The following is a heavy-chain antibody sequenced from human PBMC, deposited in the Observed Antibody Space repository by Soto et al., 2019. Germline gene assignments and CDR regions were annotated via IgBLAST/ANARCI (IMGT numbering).Heavy chain of an antibody. J-gene: IGHJ4*02. CDR1: GGSISSGDYY. Sequence: PSETLSLTCTVSGGSISSGDYYWSWIRQPPGKGLEWIGYIYYSGSTYYNPSLKSRVTISVDTSKNQFSLKLSSVTAADTAVYYCAYCDNLDVVTHWGQGTLVTVSS. CDR2: IYYSGST. CDR3: AYCDNLDVVTH. V-gene: IGHV4-30-4*01. D-gene: IGHD3-22*01.